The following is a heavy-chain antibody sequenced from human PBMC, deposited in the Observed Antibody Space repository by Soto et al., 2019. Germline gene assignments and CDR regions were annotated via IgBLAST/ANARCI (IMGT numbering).Heavy chain of an antibody. CDR3: ARLVRLRHYFDS. D-gene: IGHD1-26*01. CDR2: IIPIFGKT. V-gene: IGHV1-69*01. CDR1: GDTISHYG. J-gene: IGHJ4*02. Sequence: QEQLVQSGDEVKKPGSSLRVSCKASGDTISHYGVSWVRQAPGQGLEWMGGIIPIFGKTTYAQRFQGRLTITADESTATSYMELSSLKSDDAAVYYCARLVRLRHYFDSWGQGTRVTVSS.